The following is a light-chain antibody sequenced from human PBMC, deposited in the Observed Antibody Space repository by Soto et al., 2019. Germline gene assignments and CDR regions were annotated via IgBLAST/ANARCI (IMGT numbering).Light chain of an antibody. V-gene: IGKV3-15*01. CDR1: QNISVY. CDR3: QQYNNWPSWT. J-gene: IGKJ1*01. CDR2: GAS. Sequence: EIVLTQSPATLSLSPGERATLSCRASQNISVYLAWYRQKPGQAPRLLIYGASTRATGIPARFSGSGSGTGFTLTISSLQSEDFAVYYCQQYNNWPSWTFGQGTKVDIK.